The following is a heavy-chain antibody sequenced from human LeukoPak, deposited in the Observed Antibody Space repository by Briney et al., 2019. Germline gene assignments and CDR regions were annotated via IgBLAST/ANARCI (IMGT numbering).Heavy chain of an antibody. J-gene: IGHJ4*02. CDR1: GGSISSSSYY. Sequence: SETLSLTCTVSGGSISSSSYYWGWIRQPPGKGLEWIGSIYYSGSTYYNPSLKSRVTISVDTSKNQFSLKLSSVTAADTAVYYCARDPREPRNFDYWGQGTLVTVSS. V-gene: IGHV4-39*07. CDR2: IYYSGST. CDR3: ARDPREPRNFDY. D-gene: IGHD1-26*01.